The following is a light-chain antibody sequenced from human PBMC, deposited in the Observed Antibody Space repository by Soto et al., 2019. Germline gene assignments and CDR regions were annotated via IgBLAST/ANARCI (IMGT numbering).Light chain of an antibody. CDR1: RNILYSSNNKNY. V-gene: IGKV4-1*01. J-gene: IGKJ1*01. CDR3: EQYYSTWWT. Sequence: DIVMTQSPDSLAVSLGESATINCRSSRNILYSSNNKNYLAWFQQKSGQPPKLLFYWASARESGVPDRFSASGSGTNFTLTISSLQAEDVAVYYCEQYYSTWWTFGQGTKVEIK. CDR2: WAS.